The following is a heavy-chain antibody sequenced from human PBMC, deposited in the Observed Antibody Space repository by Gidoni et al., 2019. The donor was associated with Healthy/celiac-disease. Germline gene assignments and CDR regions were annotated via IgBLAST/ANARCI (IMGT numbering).Heavy chain of an antibody. CDR1: GGSVSSGSYY. D-gene: IGHD3-10*02. CDR3: ARESVRGVITRGAFDI. CDR2: IYYSGGT. J-gene: IGHJ3*02. V-gene: IGHV4-61*01. Sequence: QVQLPVSGPGLVKPSETLSLTCTVPGGSVSSGSYYWSWIRQPPGKGLEWLGYIYYSGGTNYNPSLKSRVTISVDTSKNQFSLKLSSVTAADTAVYYCARESVRGVITRGAFDIWGQGTMVTVSS.